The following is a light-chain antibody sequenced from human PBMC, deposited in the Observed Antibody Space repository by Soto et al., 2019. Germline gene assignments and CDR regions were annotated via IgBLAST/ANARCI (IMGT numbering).Light chain of an antibody. Sequence: DIQMTQSPSSLSASVGDRVTITCQASQDISNYLNWYQQKSGKPPKLLIYDAYHLETGVPPRFSGAGSGTEFALTISSLQPEDGLTYYSQQYDDLPSTFGGGNKVEV. J-gene: IGKJ4*01. CDR2: DAY. CDR1: QDISNY. CDR3: QQYDDLPST. V-gene: IGKV1-33*01.